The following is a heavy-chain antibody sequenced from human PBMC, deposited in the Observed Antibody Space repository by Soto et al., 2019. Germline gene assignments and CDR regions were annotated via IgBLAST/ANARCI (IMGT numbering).Heavy chain of an antibody. CDR3: AKEHHYSSSWSEFDY. V-gene: IGHV3-23*01. Sequence: EMQLLGSGGGLVQPGGSLRLSCAASGFTFSSYAMSWVRQAPGKGLEWVSAISGSGVSTYYADSVKGRFTISRDNSKNTLYLQMNSLRAEDTAVYYCAKEHHYSSSWSEFDYWGQGNLVTVSS. J-gene: IGHJ4*02. CDR1: GFTFSSYA. D-gene: IGHD6-13*01. CDR2: ISGSGVST.